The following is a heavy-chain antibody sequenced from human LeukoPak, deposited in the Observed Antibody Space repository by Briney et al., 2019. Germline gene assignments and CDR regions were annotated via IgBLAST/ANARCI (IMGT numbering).Heavy chain of an antibody. CDR2: IYYSGST. CDR1: GGSISSSSYY. J-gene: IGHJ5*02. Sequence: SETLSLTCTVSGGSISSSSYYWGWIRQPPGKGLEWIGSIYYSGSTYYNPSLKSRVTISVDTSQNQFSLKLSSVTAADTAVYYCARACSGGSCYSDTRNWFDPWGQGTLVTVSS. V-gene: IGHV4-39*01. CDR3: ARACSGGSCYSDTRNWFDP. D-gene: IGHD2-15*01.